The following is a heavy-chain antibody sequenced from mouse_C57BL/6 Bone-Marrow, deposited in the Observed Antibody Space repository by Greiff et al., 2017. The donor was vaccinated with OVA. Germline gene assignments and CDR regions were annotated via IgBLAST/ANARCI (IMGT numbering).Heavy chain of an antibody. J-gene: IGHJ4*01. CDR1: GYTFTSYW. D-gene: IGHD1-1*01. Sequence: QVQLKQPGAELVRPGTSVKLSCKASGYTFTSYWMHWVKQRPGQGLEWIGVIDPSDSYTNYNQKFKGKATLTVDTSSSTAYMQLSSLTSEDSAVYYCARGITTVVNYYAMDYWGQGTSVTVSS. CDR3: ARGITTVVNYYAMDY. CDR2: IDPSDSYT. V-gene: IGHV1-59*01.